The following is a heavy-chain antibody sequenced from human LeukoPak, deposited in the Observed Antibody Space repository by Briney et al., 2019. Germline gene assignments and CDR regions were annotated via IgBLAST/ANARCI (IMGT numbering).Heavy chain of an antibody. CDR3: ARGTYCSSTSCNMVGVDYYYYYGMDV. Sequence: ASVKVSCKASGYTFTSYGISWVRQAPGQGLEWMGWISAYNGNTNYAQKLRGRVTMTTDTSTSTAYMELRSLRSDDTAVYYCARGTYCSSTSCNMVGVDYYYYYGMDVWGQGTTVTVSS. V-gene: IGHV1-18*01. CDR1: GYTFTSYG. J-gene: IGHJ6*02. D-gene: IGHD2-2*02. CDR2: ISAYNGNT.